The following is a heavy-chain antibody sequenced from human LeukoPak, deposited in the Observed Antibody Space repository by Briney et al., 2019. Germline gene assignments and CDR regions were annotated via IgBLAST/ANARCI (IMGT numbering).Heavy chain of an antibody. Sequence: GGSLRLSCAASGFTFSDYYMNWIRQAPGKGLEWVSYISGSSSDTNYADSVKGRFTISRDNAKNSLYLQMNSLRAEDTAVYYCVRVARLAASWGQGTLVTVSS. V-gene: IGHV3-11*05. CDR1: GFTFSDYY. CDR2: ISGSSSDT. J-gene: IGHJ5*02. CDR3: VRVARLAAS.